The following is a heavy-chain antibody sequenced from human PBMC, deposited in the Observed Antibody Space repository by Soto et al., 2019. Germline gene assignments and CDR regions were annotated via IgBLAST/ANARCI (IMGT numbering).Heavy chain of an antibody. D-gene: IGHD6-13*01. CDR3: ARAYSSSSNWFDP. CDR1: GGSFSGYY. CDR2: INHSGST. Sequence: PSETLSLTCAVYGGSFSGYYWSWIRQPPGKGLEWIGEINHSGSTNYNPSLKSRVTISVDTSKNQFSLKLSSVTAADTAVYYCARAYSSSSNWFDPWGQGTLVTVS. V-gene: IGHV4-34*01. J-gene: IGHJ5*02.